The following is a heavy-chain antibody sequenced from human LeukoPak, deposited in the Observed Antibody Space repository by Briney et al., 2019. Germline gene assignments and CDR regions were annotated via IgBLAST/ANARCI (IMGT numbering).Heavy chain of an antibody. CDR1: GYTFTGYH. CDR2: INPNSGDT. CDR3: ARDGISRSLDY. D-gene: IGHD2-15*01. V-gene: IGHV1-2*06. J-gene: IGHJ4*02. Sequence: ASVKVSCKASGYTFTGYHMHWVRQAPGQGLEWMGRINPNSGDTNYAQKFQGRVTMTRDTSISTAYMELSRLRSDDTAVYYCARDGISRSLDYWGQGTLVTVSS.